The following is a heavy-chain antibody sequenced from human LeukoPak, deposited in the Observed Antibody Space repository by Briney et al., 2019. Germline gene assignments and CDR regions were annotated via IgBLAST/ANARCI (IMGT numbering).Heavy chain of an antibody. CDR2: INHSGST. Sequence: SSETLSLTCAVYGGSFSGYYWSWIRQPPGKGLEWIGEINHSGSTNYNPSLKSRVTISVDTSKNQFSLKLSSVTAADTAVYYCARVRRPYSASAFDIWGQGTMVTVSS. D-gene: IGHD6-13*01. CDR1: GGSFSGYY. V-gene: IGHV4-34*01. CDR3: ARVRRPYSASAFDI. J-gene: IGHJ3*02.